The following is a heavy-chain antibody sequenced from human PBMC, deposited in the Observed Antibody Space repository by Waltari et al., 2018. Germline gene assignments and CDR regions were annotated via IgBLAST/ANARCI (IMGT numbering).Heavy chain of an antibody. V-gene: IGHV3-11*04. CDR1: GFTFRDYW. Sequence: QVHLVESGGGLVKPGGSLRLSCAASGFTFRDYWMSWTRQAPGKGLEWISYISESGSTKYYADSVRGRFTISRDNAQNSLYLQMNSLRVEDTAVYFCARVGQFDYWGPGTPVTVSS. CDR3: ARVGQFDY. CDR2: ISESGSTK. J-gene: IGHJ4*02.